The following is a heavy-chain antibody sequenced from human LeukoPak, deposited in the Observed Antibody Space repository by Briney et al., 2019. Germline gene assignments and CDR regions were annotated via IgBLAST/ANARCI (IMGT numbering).Heavy chain of an antibody. J-gene: IGHJ3*02. CDR2: ISSSSSYI. CDR1: GFTFSSYS. D-gene: IGHD2-21*01. Sequence: PGGSLRLSCAASGFTFSSYSMNWVRQAPGKGLEWVSSISSSSSYIYYADSVKGRFTISRDNAKNSLYLQMNSLRAEDTAVYYCAGDLVVGRTPDAFDIWGQGTMVTVSS. CDR3: AGDLVVGRTPDAFDI. V-gene: IGHV3-21*04.